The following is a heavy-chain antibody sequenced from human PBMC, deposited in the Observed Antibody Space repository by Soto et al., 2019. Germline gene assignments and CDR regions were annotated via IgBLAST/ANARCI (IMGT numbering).Heavy chain of an antibody. J-gene: IGHJ5*02. D-gene: IGHD3-10*01. CDR1: GGSISSSSYY. V-gene: IGHV4-39*07. CDR3: PRFISSSVPNSGTFGESLLFDP. Sequence: SETLSLTCTVSGGSISSSSYYWGWIRQPPGKGLEWIGSIYYSGSTYYNPSLKSRVTISVDTSKNQFSLKLSSVTAADTAVYYCPRFISSSVPNSGTFGESLLFDPWGQGTLVTVSS. CDR2: IYYSGST.